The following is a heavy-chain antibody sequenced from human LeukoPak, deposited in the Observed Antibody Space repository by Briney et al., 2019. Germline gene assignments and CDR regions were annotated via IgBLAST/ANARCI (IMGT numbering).Heavy chain of an antibody. J-gene: IGHJ4*02. D-gene: IGHD1/OR15-1a*01. V-gene: IGHV4-39*01. CDR3: ARQISANKDY. Sequence: SETLSLTCTVSGVSISCYYWVWIRQSPKRSLEYIGSIFYREGFSYGGTTFYNPSLQSRFTISVDTSKNSFSLTLKSVTAADTAVYFCARQISANKDYWGQGTLVTVSS. CDR2: IFYREGFSYGGTT. CDR1: GVSISCYY.